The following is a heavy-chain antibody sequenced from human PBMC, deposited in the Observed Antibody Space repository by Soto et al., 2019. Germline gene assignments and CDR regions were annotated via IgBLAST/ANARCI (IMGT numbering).Heavy chain of an antibody. CDR2: ISSSGSTI. V-gene: IGHV3-48*03. CDR1: GFTFSSYE. Sequence: EVQLVESGGGLVQPGGSLRLSCAASGFTFSSYEMNWVRQAPGKGLEWVSYISSSGSTIYYADSVKGRFTISRDNAKNSLYLQMNSLRAEDMAVYYCARVGRWLQSEFDYWGQGTLVTVSS. J-gene: IGHJ4*02. CDR3: ARVGRWLQSEFDY. D-gene: IGHD5-12*01.